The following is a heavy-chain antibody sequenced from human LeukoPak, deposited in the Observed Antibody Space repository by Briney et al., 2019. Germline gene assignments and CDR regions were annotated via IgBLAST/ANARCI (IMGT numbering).Heavy chain of an antibody. Sequence: GASVKVSCKASGYTFTRYGISWVRQAPGQWLEWMGWISAYNGNTNYAQKLQGRVTMTTDTSTSTAYMELRSLRSDDTAVYYCAGIAAAGTISSYWFDPWGQGTLVTVSS. CDR2: ISAYNGNT. CDR1: GYTFTRYG. J-gene: IGHJ5*02. V-gene: IGHV1-18*01. CDR3: AGIAAAGTISSYWFDP. D-gene: IGHD6-13*01.